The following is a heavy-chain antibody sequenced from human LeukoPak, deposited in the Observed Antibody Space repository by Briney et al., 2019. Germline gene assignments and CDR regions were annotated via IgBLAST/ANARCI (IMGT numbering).Heavy chain of an antibody. D-gene: IGHD2-15*01. V-gene: IGHV3-11*06. CDR3: ARDSVGGPHYFDY. CDR1: GFTFSDYY. CDR2: MSSSSLYT. J-gene: IGHJ4*02. Sequence: GGSLRLSCEGSGFTFSDYYMSSIRQAPGKGLEWVSYMSSSSLYTNYADSVKGRFTISRDNAKNSLYLQMNSLRAEDTAVYCCARDSVGGPHYFDYWGQGTLVTVSS.